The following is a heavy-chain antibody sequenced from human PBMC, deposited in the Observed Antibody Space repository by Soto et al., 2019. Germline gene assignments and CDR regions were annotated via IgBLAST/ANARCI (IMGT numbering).Heavy chain of an antibody. Sequence: GGSLRLSCTASGFTVSSNYMSWVRQAPGKGLEWVSVIYSGGSTYYADSVKGRFTISRDNSKNTLYLQMNSLRAEDTAVYYCASQYYDILTGSDAFDIWGQGTMVTVS. CDR3: ASQYYDILTGSDAFDI. CDR2: IYSGGST. D-gene: IGHD3-9*01. J-gene: IGHJ3*02. CDR1: GFTVSSNY. V-gene: IGHV3-53*01.